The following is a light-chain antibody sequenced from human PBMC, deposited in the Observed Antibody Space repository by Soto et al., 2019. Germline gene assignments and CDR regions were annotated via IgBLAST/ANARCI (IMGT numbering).Light chain of an antibody. CDR1: QTVSSTY. CDR2: GIS. J-gene: IGKJ1*01. Sequence: IVLTQSPGILSFSPVERATVSFSSSQTVSSTYLAWYQQKPGQAPRLLIYGISTRATGIPDRFSGSGSGTDFTLTISRLEPEDFAVYYCEQYGSSPRTFGQGTKV. V-gene: IGKV3-20*01. CDR3: EQYGSSPRT.